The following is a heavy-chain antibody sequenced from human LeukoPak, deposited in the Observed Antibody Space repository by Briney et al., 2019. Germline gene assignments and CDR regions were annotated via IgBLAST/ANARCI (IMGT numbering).Heavy chain of an antibody. V-gene: IGHV1-69*13. Sequence: SVTVSCTASGYTFTIYGISWVRQAPGQGLEWMGGIIPIFGTANYAQKFQGRVTITADESTSTAYMELSSLRSEDTAVYYCARDTAQNELDYWGQGTLVTVSS. CDR1: GYTFTIYG. CDR3: ARDTAQNELDY. CDR2: IIPIFGTA. J-gene: IGHJ4*02. D-gene: IGHD1-1*01.